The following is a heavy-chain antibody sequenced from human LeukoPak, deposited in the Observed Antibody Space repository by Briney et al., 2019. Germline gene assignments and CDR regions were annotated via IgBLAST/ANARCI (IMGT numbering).Heavy chain of an antibody. V-gene: IGHV4-59*08. CDR1: GGSISNYY. CDR3: ARHSDTTPGSPFVS. CDR2: SHYSGKT. Sequence: AETLSLTCTVSGGSISNYYWSWIRQPPGRGLEWVGCSHYSGKTNYNPSLKSRVSISVDTSKNQFSPRLISVPAAHPAVYYCARHSDTTPGSPFVSSGQGALVSLSS. J-gene: IGHJ4*02. D-gene: IGHD3-10*01.